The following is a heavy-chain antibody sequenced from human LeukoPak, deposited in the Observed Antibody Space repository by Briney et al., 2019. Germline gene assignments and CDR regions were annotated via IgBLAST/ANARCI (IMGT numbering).Heavy chain of an antibody. CDR2: IIPTLGIA. V-gene: IGHV1-69*04. J-gene: IGHJ4*02. CDR3: AREVGDLYYDSSGRLDY. D-gene: IGHD3-22*01. CDR1: GGTFSSYA. Sequence: GASVKVSCKASGGTFSSYAISWVRQAPGQGLEWMGRIIPTLGIANYAQKFQGRVTITADKSTSTAYMELSSLRSEDTAVYYCAREVGDLYYDSSGRLDYWGQGTLVTVSS.